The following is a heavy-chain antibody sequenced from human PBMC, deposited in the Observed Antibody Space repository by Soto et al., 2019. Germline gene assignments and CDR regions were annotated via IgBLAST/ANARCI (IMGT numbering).Heavy chain of an antibody. D-gene: IGHD6-19*01. Sequence: GSLRLSCAASGFTFRSYAMNWVRQTQEKGLEWVSSISSTSTYTHYADSVKGRFTISRDNANNSLFLQMNSLRAEDTAIYYCARDLALAGNYWGQEALVTVSS. CDR3: ARDLALAGNY. CDR2: ISSTSTYT. V-gene: IGHV3-21*01. J-gene: IGHJ4*02. CDR1: GFTFRSYA.